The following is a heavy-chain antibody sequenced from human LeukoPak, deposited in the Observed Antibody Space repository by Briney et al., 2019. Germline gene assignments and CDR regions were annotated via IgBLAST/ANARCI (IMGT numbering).Heavy chain of an antibody. CDR1: GFTFSIYA. CDR3: AKGSYYDSSGSFYFDY. V-gene: IGHV3-23*01. D-gene: IGHD3-22*01. J-gene: IGHJ4*02. CDR2: ISGSGDNT. Sequence: GGSLRLSCSGSGFTFSIYAMSWVRQAPGKGLEWVSGISGSGDNTYYADSVKGRFTISRDNSKNTLYVQVNSLGTEDTAAYYCAKGSYYDSSGSFYFDYWGQGTLVTVSS.